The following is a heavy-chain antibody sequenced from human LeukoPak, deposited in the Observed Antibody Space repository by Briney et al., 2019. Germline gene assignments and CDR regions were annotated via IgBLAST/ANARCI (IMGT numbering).Heavy chain of an antibody. V-gene: IGHV3-21*01. CDR2: ISSSSSYI. J-gene: IGHJ6*02. D-gene: IGHD3-16*01. CDR1: GFTFSSYS. CDR3: ARDRFPHDDAHYGMDV. Sequence: GSLRLSCAASGFTFSSYSRNWVRQAPGKGLEWISSISSSSSYIYYADSVKGRFTISRDNAKNSLYLQMVSLRAEDTADYYCARDRFPHDDAHYGMDVWGQGTTVTVSS.